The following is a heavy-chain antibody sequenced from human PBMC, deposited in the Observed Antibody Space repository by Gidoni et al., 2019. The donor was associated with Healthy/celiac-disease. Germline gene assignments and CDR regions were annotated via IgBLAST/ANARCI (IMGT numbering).Heavy chain of an antibody. V-gene: IGHV3-23*01. Sequence: EVQLLESGGGLGQRGGSRRGAGAASGFTFSSYAMSWVRQAPGKGLEWVSAISGRGGSTYYADSVTGRFTISSDNSKNPLYLHMNSLRAEDTAVYYCESGSGSYIPFDYWGQGTLVTVSS. CDR3: ESGSGSYIPFDY. CDR2: ISGRGGST. D-gene: IGHD1-26*01. J-gene: IGHJ4*02. CDR1: GFTFSSYA.